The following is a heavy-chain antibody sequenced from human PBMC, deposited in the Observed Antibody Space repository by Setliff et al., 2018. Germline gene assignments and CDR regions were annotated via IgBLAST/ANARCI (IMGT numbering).Heavy chain of an antibody. CDR3: AGGRRYDYGWDFDY. V-gene: IGHV4-30-4*08. CDR2: IYYTGST. J-gene: IGHJ4*02. D-gene: IGHD4-17*01. Sequence: SETLSLTCTVSGGSISSGDYYWSWIRQPPGKGLEWIGYIYYTGSTYYNPSLKSRVTISVDTSKNQFSPKLTSVTAADTAVYYCAGGRRYDYGWDFDYWGQGTLVTVSS. CDR1: GGSISSGDYY.